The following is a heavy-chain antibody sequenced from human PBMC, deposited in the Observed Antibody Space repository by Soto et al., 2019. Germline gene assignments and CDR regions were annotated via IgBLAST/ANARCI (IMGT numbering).Heavy chain of an antibody. J-gene: IGHJ5*02. CDR1: GISFINHY. CDR3: ARDNSRTFPAAPGDKKSDSSCGWFDP. CDR2: INPAGSVT. V-gene: IGHV1-46*01. Sequence: ASVKVSCKASGISFINHYVHWVRQAPGQGPEWMGVINPAGSVTVYALKLQDRVTVTRDTSTSTVYMELNSLTSEDTAIYYCARDNSRTFPAAPGDKKSDSSCGWFDPWGQGTMVTV. D-gene: IGHD6-13*01.